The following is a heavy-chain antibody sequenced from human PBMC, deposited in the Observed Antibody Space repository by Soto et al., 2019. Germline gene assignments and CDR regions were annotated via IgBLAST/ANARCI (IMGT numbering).Heavy chain of an antibody. D-gene: IGHD3-9*01. CDR3: SKDSYYDILTGYSSYFDY. CDR2: ISGSGGST. J-gene: IGHJ4*02. V-gene: IGHV3-23*01. Sequence: EVQLLESGGGLVQPGGSLRLSCAASGFTFSSYAMSWVRQAPGKGLEWVSAISGSGGSTYYADSVKGRFTISRDNSKNTLYLQMNSLRAEDTAVYYCSKDSYYDILTGYSSYFDYWGQGTLVTGSS. CDR1: GFTFSSYA.